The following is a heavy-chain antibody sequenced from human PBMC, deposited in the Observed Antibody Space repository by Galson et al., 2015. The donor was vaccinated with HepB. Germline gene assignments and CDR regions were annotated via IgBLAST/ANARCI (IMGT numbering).Heavy chain of an antibody. CDR2: IWYDGSNK. CDR3: ARDGGVVPAAISLFDY. V-gene: IGHV3-33*01. Sequence: SLRLSCAASGFTFSSYGMHWVRQAPGKGLEWVAVIWYDGSNKYYADTVKGRFTISRDNSKNTLYLQMNSLRAEDTAVYYCARDGGVVPAAISLFDYWGQGTLVTVSS. D-gene: IGHD2-2*01. CDR1: GFTFSSYG. J-gene: IGHJ4*02.